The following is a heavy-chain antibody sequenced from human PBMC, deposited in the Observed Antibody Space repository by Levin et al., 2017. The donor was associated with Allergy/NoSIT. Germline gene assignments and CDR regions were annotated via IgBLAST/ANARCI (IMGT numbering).Heavy chain of an antibody. V-gene: IGHV6-1*01. J-gene: IGHJ3*01. Sequence: SQTLSLTCAITGDSLFSRNVAWNWIRQSSSRGLQWLGRTYFGSKWSNDYALSVKSRITIYADTSTNQFSLQLNSVTPEDTAIYYCTRGQHSAFDVWGQGQWSPSLQ. D-gene: IGHD3-3*02. CDR3: TRGQHSAFDV. CDR2: TYFGSKWSN. CDR1: GDSLFSRNVA.